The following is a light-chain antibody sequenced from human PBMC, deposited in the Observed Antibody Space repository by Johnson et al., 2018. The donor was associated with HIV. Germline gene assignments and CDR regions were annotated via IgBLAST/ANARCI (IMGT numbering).Light chain of an antibody. CDR1: SSNIENNF. Sequence: QSVLTQPPSVSAAPGQKVTISCSGSSSNIENNFVSWYQQLPGTAPKLLIYENNRRPSGITDRFSGSKSGTSATLGITGLQTGDEADYYCGTWDSSLSGGVFGTGTKVTVL. V-gene: IGLV1-51*02. J-gene: IGLJ1*01. CDR2: ENN. CDR3: GTWDSSLSGGV.